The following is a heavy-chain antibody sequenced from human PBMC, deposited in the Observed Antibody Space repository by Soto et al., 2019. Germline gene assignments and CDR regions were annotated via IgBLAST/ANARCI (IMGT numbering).Heavy chain of an antibody. CDR1: GFSLSSRA. CDR3: TKGGSMVNGDFTS. Sequence: EVQLLESGGGLVQPGGSLRLSCAASGFSLSSRAMSWVRQAPGKGLEWVSTISGSGVSTYYPDSVRGRFTISKDNSKNTVYLQMNSLRDEDTAEYFCTKGGSMVNGDFTSWGQGTLVTVSS. CDR2: ISGSGVST. V-gene: IGHV3-23*01. D-gene: IGHD7-27*01. J-gene: IGHJ5*02.